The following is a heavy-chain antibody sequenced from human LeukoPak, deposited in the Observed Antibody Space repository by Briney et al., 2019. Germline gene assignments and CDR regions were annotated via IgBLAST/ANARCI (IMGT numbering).Heavy chain of an antibody. D-gene: IGHD2-21*02. CDR2: IWYDGSNK. CDR1: RFTFSSYG. V-gene: IGHV3-33*01. Sequence: GGSLRLSCAASRFTFSSYGMHWVRQAPGKGLEWVAVIWYDGSNKYYADSVKGRFTISRDNSKNTLYLQMNSLRAEDTAVYYCARDVTDYYFDYWGQGTLVTVSS. J-gene: IGHJ4*02. CDR3: ARDVTDYYFDY.